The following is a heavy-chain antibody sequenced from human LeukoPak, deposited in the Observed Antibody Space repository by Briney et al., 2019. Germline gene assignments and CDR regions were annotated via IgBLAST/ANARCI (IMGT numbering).Heavy chain of an antibody. J-gene: IGHJ4*02. CDR3: AKSAGVDTAMFY. CDR1: GFTFSSYG. V-gene: IGHV3-33*06. Sequence: GGSLRLSCAASGFTFSSYGMHWVRQAPGKGLEWVAVIWYDGSNKYYADSVKGRFTISRDNSKNTLYLQMNSLRAEDTAVYYCAKSAGVDTAMFYWGQGTLVTVSS. D-gene: IGHD5-18*01. CDR2: IWYDGSNK.